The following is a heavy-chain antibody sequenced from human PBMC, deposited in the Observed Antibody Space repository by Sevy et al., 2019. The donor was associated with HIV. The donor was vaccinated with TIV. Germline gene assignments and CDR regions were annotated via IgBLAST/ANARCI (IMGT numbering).Heavy chain of an antibody. Sequence: ASVKVSCKSVGYTFTDYYLHWVRQAPGQGLEWMAWINPNNGASRSAEKFQGRITLTRDMSISTAYMELSRLRSDGTAIYFCTRDDIYTHPWEFDWWGHGARVTVSS. V-gene: IGHV1-2*02. CDR1: GYTFTDYY. D-gene: IGHD1-26*01. CDR3: TRDDIYTHPWEFDW. J-gene: IGHJ4*01. CDR2: INPNNGAS.